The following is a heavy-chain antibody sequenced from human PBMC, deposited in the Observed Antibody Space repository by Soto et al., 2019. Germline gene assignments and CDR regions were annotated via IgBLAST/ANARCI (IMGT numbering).Heavy chain of an antibody. D-gene: IGHD6-19*01. CDR2: IYWDDDK. CDR3: AHSVVAGLGYYFDY. CDR1: GFSLSSTRVA. Sequence: ESGPTLVNPTQTLTLTCTFSGFSLSSTRVAVGWIRQLPGKALEWLALIYWDDDKRYSPFLKSRLTITKDTSKNQVVLTMTNMDPVDTATYYCAHSVVAGLGYYFDYWGQGTLVTVSS. J-gene: IGHJ4*02. V-gene: IGHV2-5*02.